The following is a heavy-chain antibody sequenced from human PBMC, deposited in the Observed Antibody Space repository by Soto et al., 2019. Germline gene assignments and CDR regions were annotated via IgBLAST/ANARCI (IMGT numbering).Heavy chain of an antibody. CDR3: AKDLFITMVRGAKCMDV. Sequence: GGSLRLSCAASGFTFSSYGMHWVRQAPGKGLEWVAVISYDGSNKYYADSVKGRFTISRDNSKNTLYLQMNSLRAEDTAVYYCAKDLFITMVRGAKCMDVWGQGTTVTVSS. CDR2: ISYDGSNK. J-gene: IGHJ6*02. V-gene: IGHV3-30*18. D-gene: IGHD3-10*01. CDR1: GFTFSSYG.